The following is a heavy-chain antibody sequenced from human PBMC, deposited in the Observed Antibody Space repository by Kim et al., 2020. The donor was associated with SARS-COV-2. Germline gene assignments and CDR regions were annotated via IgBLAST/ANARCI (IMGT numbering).Heavy chain of an antibody. V-gene: IGHV3-23*01. J-gene: IGHJ6*02. CDR1: GFTFSSYA. CDR3: AKRGAYCGGDCYLPDV. CDR2: ISGSGGST. D-gene: IGHD2-21*01. Sequence: GGSLRLSCAASGFTFSSYAMSWVRQAPGKGLEWVSAISGSGGSTYYADSVKGRFTISRDNSKNTLYLQMNSLRAEDTAVYYCAKRGAYCGGDCYLPDVWGQGTTVTVSS.